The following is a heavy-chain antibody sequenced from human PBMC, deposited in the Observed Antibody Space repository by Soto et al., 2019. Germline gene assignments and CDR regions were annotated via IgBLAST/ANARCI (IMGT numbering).Heavy chain of an antibody. CDR2: INAGNGNT. Sequence: ASVKVSCKTSGGTFGSYAISWVRQAPGQRLEWMGWINAGNGNTKYSQKFQGRVTITRDTSASTAYMELSSLRSEDTAVYYCARSIVVVTALDYWGHGILVTVSS. CDR3: ARSIVVVTALDY. CDR1: GGTFGSYA. V-gene: IGHV1-3*01. J-gene: IGHJ4*01. D-gene: IGHD2-21*02.